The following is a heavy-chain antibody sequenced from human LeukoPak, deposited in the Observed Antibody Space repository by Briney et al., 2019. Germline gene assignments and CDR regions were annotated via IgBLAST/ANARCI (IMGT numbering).Heavy chain of an antibody. J-gene: IGHJ6*02. D-gene: IGHD6-19*01. Sequence: GGSLRLSCAASGFTLSSYVMSWVRQAPGKGLEWVSGISGSGGSTNYADSVKGRFTISRDNSKNTLYLQMNRLRVEGTAVYYCAKDSGSGWYQYGMDVWGQGTTVTVSS. CDR1: GFTLSSYV. CDR3: AKDSGSGWYQYGMDV. V-gene: IGHV3-23*01. CDR2: ISGSGGST.